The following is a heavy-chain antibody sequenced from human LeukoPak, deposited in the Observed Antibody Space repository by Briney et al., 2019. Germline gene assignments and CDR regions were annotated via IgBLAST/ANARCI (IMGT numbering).Heavy chain of an antibody. CDR3: ARSYDSSGNFEY. Sequence: GGSLRLSCAASGFTFSSYAMHWVRQAPGKGLEWVAVISYDGSNKYYADSVKGRFTTSRDNSKNTLYLQMNSLRAEDTAVYYCARSYDSSGNFEYWGQGTLVTVSS. CDR2: ISYDGSNK. J-gene: IGHJ4*02. D-gene: IGHD3-22*01. V-gene: IGHV3-30-3*01. CDR1: GFTFSSYA.